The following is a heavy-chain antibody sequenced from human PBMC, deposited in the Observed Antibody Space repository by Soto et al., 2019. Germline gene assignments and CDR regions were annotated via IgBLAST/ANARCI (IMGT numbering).Heavy chain of an antibody. V-gene: IGHV2-5*02. D-gene: IGHD2-2*01. CDR3: AHAYGGTSWPNDAFDV. CDR2: IYWDDDH. Sequence: QITLKESGPTLVKPTQTLTLTCTFSGFSLSTDGVGVGWIRQPPGKALEWLALIYWDDDHRYSPSLKTRLTITKDTSKNQVVLTMTNMDPVDTATYYCAHAYGGTSWPNDAFDVWGQGTVVTVSS. CDR1: GFSLSTDGVG. J-gene: IGHJ3*01.